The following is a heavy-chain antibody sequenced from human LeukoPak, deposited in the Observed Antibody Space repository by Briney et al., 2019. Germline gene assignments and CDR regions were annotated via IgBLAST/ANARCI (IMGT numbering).Heavy chain of an antibody. CDR3: ARGCGLDV. D-gene: IGHD2-8*01. V-gene: IGHV3-7*03. CDR1: GFTFSSYW. CDR2: INHNGNVN. J-gene: IGHJ6*02. Sequence: GGSLRLSCAASGFTFSSYWMNWARQAPGKGLEWVASINHNGNVNYYVDSVKGRFTISRDNAKNSLYLQMSNLRAEDTAVYFCARGCGLDVWGQGATVTVSS.